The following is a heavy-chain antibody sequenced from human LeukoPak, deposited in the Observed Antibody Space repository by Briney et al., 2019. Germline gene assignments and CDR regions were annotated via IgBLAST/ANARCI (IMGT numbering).Heavy chain of an antibody. Sequence: SETLSLTCAVYGGSFSGYSWNWIRQPPGKGLERIGEINHSGSTNYNPSLRSRVTISVDTSKNQFSLKLSSVTAADTAVYYCARDLPPLYCTKGVCYYYAMDVWGQGTTVTVSS. V-gene: IGHV4-34*01. CDR3: ARDLPPLYCTKGVCYYYAMDV. CDR2: INHSGST. J-gene: IGHJ6*02. D-gene: IGHD2-8*01. CDR1: GGSFSGYS.